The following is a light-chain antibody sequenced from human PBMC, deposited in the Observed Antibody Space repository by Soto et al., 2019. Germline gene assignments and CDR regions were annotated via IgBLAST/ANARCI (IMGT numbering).Light chain of an antibody. Sequence: EIVLTQSPGTLSLSPGERATLSCRASQSVSSSYLAWYQQKPGQAPRPLIYGASSRATGIPDRFSGSGSVTDFTLTISRLEPEDFAAYYCLQYGSSPYTFGQGTKLEIK. CDR2: GAS. CDR1: QSVSSSY. V-gene: IGKV3-20*01. J-gene: IGKJ2*01. CDR3: LQYGSSPYT.